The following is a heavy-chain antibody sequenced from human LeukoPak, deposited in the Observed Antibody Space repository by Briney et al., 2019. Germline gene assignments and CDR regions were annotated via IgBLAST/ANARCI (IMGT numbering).Heavy chain of an antibody. Sequence: ASVKVSCKASGGTFISYAISWVRQAPGQGLEWMGGIIPIFGTANYAQKFQGRVTITADESTSTAYMELSSLRSEDTAVYYCARGIPADYDILTGYHKLDYWGQGTLVTVSS. CDR1: GGTFISYA. V-gene: IGHV1-69*01. CDR2: IIPIFGTA. CDR3: ARGIPADYDILTGYHKLDY. J-gene: IGHJ4*02. D-gene: IGHD3-9*01.